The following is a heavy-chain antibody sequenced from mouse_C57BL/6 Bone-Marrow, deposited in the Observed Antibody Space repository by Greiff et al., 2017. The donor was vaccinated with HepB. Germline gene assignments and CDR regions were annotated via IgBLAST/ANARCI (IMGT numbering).Heavy chain of an antibody. D-gene: IGHD2-2*01. J-gene: IGHJ4*01. CDR1: GYTFTDYE. CDR3: ALWLRRPYAMDY. V-gene: IGHV1-15*01. CDR2: IDPETGGT. Sequence: QVQLQQSGAELVRPGASVTLSCKASGYTFTDYEMHWVKQTPVHGLEWIGAIDPETGGTAYNQKFKGKAILTADKSSSTAYMQLSSLTSEDSAVYYCALWLRRPYAMDYWGQGTSVTVSS.